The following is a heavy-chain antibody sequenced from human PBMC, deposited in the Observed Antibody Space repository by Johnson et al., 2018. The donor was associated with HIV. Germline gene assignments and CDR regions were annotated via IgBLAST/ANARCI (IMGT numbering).Heavy chain of an antibody. V-gene: IGHV3-66*01. J-gene: IGHJ3*02. CDR2: IYSGGSS. CDR1: GFIVSDNY. CDR3: AREGAWELRPGAFDI. Sequence: VQLVESGGGLVQPGGSLRLSCAASGFIVSDNYMSWVRPAPGKGLEWVAVIYSGGSSYYADSVKGIFSVSRDNSKNTLYLQMNSLRADDTAVYYCAREGAWELRPGAFDIWGQGTLVTVSS. D-gene: IGHD1-7*01.